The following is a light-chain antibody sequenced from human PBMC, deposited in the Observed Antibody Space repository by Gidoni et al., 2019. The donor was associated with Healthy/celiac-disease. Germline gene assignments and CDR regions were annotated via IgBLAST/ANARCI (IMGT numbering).Light chain of an antibody. V-gene: IGKV3-11*01. CDR1: QSVSSY. J-gene: IGKJ4*01. CDR3: QQRSNWPSST. CDR2: DAS. Sequence: EIVLTQSPATLSLSPGDRATLSCRASQSVSSYLAWYQQKPGQAPRLLTYDASNRATGIPARFSGSGSGTDFTLTISSLEPEDFAVYYCQQRSNWPSSTFGGGTKVEIK.